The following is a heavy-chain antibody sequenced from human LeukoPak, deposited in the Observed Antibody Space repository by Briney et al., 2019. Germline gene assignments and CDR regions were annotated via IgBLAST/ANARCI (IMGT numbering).Heavy chain of an antibody. Sequence: GASVKVSFKASGYAFTSNGISWVRQAPGQGLEWMGWISAYNGNTNYAQKLQGRVTMTIDTSTSTAYMELRSLRSDDTAVYYCARGHGDPDDAFYIWGQGKMVTVSS. CDR1: GYAFTSNG. J-gene: IGHJ3*02. CDR3: ARGHGDPDDAFYI. D-gene: IGHD4-17*01. CDR2: ISAYNGNT. V-gene: IGHV1-18*01.